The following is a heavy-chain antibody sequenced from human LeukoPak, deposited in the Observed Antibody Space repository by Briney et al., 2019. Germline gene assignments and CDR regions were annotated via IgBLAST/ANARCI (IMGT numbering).Heavy chain of an antibody. V-gene: IGHV1-2*06. D-gene: IGHD6-13*01. CDR1: GYTFTGYY. CDR3: ARLISSSWYGVFDY. CDR2: INPNSGGT. Sequence: ASVKVSCKASGYTFTGYYMHWVRQAPGQGLEWMGQINPNSGGTNYAQKFQGRVTMTRDTSISTAYMELSRLRSDDTAVYYCARLISSSWYGVFDYWGQGTLVTVSS. J-gene: IGHJ4*02.